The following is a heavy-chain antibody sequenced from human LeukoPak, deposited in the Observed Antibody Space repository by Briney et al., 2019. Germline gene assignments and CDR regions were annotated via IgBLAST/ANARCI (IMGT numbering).Heavy chain of an antibody. CDR3: ARIGYCNGTDCHDAFDL. V-gene: IGHV1-2*02. D-gene: IGHD2-15*01. CDR1: GYTFTSYG. Sequence: GASVKVSCKASGYTFTSYGISWVRQAPGQGLEWMGWINPYSGDTDYAQRFQGRVTLTGDTSISTTYMDVNGLTSDDTGVYFCARIGYCNGTDCHDAFDLWGRGTMVTVSS. J-gene: IGHJ3*01. CDR2: INPYSGDT.